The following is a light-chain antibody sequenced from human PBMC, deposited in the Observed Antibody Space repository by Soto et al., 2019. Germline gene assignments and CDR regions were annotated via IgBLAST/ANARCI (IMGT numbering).Light chain of an antibody. J-gene: IGKJ1*01. Sequence: DIQMTQSPSSLSASVGDRVTITCRASQSISSYLNWYQQKPGKAPKRLIYSTSSLQSGVPSRFSGSGSGTEFTLTISSLQPDDFATYYCQQYNSYSTFGQGTKVDI. V-gene: IGKV1-17*01. CDR1: QSISSY. CDR2: STS. CDR3: QQYNSYST.